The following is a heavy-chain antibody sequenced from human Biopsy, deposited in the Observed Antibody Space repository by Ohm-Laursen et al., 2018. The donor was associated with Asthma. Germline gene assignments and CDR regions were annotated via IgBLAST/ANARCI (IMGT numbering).Heavy chain of an antibody. J-gene: IGHJ6*02. D-gene: IGHD3-10*01. CDR2: ISVYNGNT. V-gene: IGHV1-18*01. Sequence: ASVKVSCNPSGYTFNSAGITWVRQAPGQGLEWMGWISVYNGNTKVAQKLQDRVTMITGTSTSTAYMGLRSLRSDDTAVYFCARAVDYSHYYGIDVWGQGTTVTVS. CDR3: ARAVDYSHYYGIDV. CDR1: GYTFNSAG.